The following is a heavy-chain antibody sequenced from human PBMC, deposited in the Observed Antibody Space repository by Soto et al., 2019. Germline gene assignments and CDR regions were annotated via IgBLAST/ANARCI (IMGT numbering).Heavy chain of an antibody. CDR1: GFTFSSYG. CDR3: ARDIDTSTYYSYFDS. CDR2: IWHEGSKE. Sequence: QVQVVESGGGVVQPGTSLRLSCAASGFTFSSYGMLWVRQAPGKGLEWVGEIWHEGSKEYYADSVKGRFTISRDNSKNTVYLQMSSLRSEDTAVYFCARDIDTSTYYSYFDSWGQGTLVTVSS. D-gene: IGHD3-22*01. V-gene: IGHV3-33*01. J-gene: IGHJ4*02.